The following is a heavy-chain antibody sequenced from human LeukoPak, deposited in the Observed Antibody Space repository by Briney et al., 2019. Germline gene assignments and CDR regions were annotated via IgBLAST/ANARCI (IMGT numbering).Heavy chain of an antibody. D-gene: IGHD3-22*01. CDR3: ASYDSSGYYPDY. J-gene: IGHJ4*02. CDR1: GGSISSYY. Sequence: SETLSLTCTVSGGSISSYYWSWIRQPPGKGLEWIGYIYYSGSTNYNPFLKSRVTISVDTSKNQFSLKLSSVTAADTAVYYCASYDSSGYYPDYWGQGTLVTVSS. V-gene: IGHV4-59*08. CDR2: IYYSGST.